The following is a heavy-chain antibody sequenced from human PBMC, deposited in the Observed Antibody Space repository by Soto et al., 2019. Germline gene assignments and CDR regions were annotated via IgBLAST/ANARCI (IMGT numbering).Heavy chain of an antibody. CDR1: GATFSSYA. J-gene: IGHJ4*02. CDR3: VRVVAIPGYPDN. CDR2: IVPTVDTS. Sequence: GASVTVSCKTSGATFSSYAITWVRQAPGQGLEWMGGIVPTVDTSTYAQKFQGRVTITADKFTNTVYMELSSLRSDDTAVYYCVRVVAIPGYPDNWGQGTLVTVSS. D-gene: IGHD5-12*01. V-gene: IGHV1-69*06.